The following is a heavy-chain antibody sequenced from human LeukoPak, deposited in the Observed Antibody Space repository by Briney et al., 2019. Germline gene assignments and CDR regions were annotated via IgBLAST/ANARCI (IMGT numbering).Heavy chain of an antibody. CDR1: GFIFDDYA. Sequence: PGGSLRLSCAASGFIFDDYAMHRVRQAPGKGLEWVSLISWDGGSTYYADSVQGRFTISRDNSKNSPYLQMHSLRAEDTALYYCTRSTYYYDSSGYYPIDYWGQGTLVTVSS. CDR3: TRSTYYYDSSGYYPIDY. V-gene: IGHV3-43D*03. J-gene: IGHJ4*02. CDR2: ISWDGGST. D-gene: IGHD3-22*01.